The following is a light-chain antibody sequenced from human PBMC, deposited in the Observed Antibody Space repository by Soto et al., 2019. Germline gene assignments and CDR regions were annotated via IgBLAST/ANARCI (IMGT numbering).Light chain of an antibody. V-gene: IGKV3-11*01. CDR2: DGS. CDR3: QQYESWT. J-gene: IGKJ1*01. CDR1: QRVSSY. Sequence: IVLTQSPATLSLSPGERATLSCRASQRVSSYLAWYQQRPGQAPRLLIYDGSSRATGIPARFSGSGFGTDFTLTISRLEPEDFAVYYCQQYESWTFGQGTKVDIK.